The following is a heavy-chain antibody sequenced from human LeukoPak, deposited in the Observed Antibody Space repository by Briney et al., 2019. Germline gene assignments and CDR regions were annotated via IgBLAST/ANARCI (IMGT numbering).Heavy chain of an antibody. Sequence: SGTLSLTCAVSGGSISSGNWWSWVRQPPGKGLEWIGEIYHSGSTNYNPSLKSRVTISVDKSKNQFSLKLSSVTAADTAVYYCAREGDYYGSGSLFDYWGQGTLVTVSS. CDR3: AREGDYYGSGSLFDY. D-gene: IGHD3-10*01. V-gene: IGHV4-4*02. J-gene: IGHJ4*02. CDR2: IYHSGST. CDR1: GGSISSGNW.